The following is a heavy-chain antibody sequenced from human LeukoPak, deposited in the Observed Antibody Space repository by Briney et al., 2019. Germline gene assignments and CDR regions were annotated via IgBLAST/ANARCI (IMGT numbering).Heavy chain of an antibody. CDR3: ARDFSSSSTVYYYYYMDV. CDR2: INHSGRT. J-gene: IGHJ6*03. CDR1: GGSLSGYY. D-gene: IGHD6-6*01. Sequence: PSETLSLTCGVYGGSLSGYYWSWIRQPPGKGLDWIGDINHSGRTNNNPSLKSRVTISVDTSKNQFSLKLSSVTAADTAIYYCARDFSSSSTVYYYYYMDVWGKGTTVTVSS. V-gene: IGHV4-34*01.